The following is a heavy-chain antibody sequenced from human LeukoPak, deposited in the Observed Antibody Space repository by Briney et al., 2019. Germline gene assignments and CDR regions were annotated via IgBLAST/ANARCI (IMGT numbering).Heavy chain of an antibody. V-gene: IGHV3-23*01. Sequence: GGSLRLSCAASGFTFSSYAMSWVRQAPGKGLEWVSAISGSGGSTYYADSVKGRFTISRDNSKNTLYLQMNSLRAEDTAVYYCAKDGGLGDPPDGYFDYWGQGTLVTVSS. D-gene: IGHD3-16*01. CDR1: GFTFSSYA. J-gene: IGHJ4*02. CDR3: AKDGGLGDPPDGYFDY. CDR2: ISGSGGST.